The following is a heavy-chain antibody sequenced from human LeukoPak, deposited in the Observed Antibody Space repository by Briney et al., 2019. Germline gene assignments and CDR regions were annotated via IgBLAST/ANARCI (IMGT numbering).Heavy chain of an antibody. CDR2: ISAYNGNT. J-gene: IGHJ4*02. V-gene: IGHV1-18*01. Sequence: ASVKVSCKASGYTFTNYGISWGRQAPGQGLEWMGWISAYNGNTNYAQKLQGRVTMTTDTSTSTAYMEVRSLRSDDTAVYYCARGGFLEWFYYFDYWGQGTLVTVSS. CDR1: GYTFTNYG. D-gene: IGHD3-3*01. CDR3: ARGGFLEWFYYFDY.